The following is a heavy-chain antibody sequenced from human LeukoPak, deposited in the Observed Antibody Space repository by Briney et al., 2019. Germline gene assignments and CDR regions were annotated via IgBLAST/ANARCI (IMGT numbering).Heavy chain of an antibody. Sequence: GGSLRLSFTASGFTFSSYSMNWVRQAPGKGLEWVSSISGKSYYIYYGDSVKGRFTISRDNAMNTVFLQMKSLRADDTGTYYCARFYFPEEHDRAWYEAHWGQGVLVTVS. CDR2: ISGKSYYI. D-gene: IGHD6-19*01. CDR1: GFTFSSYS. CDR3: ARFYFPEEHDRAWYEAH. J-gene: IGHJ4*02. V-gene: IGHV3-21*01.